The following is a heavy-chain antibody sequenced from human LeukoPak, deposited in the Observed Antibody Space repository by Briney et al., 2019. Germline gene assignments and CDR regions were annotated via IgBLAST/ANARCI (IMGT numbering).Heavy chain of an antibody. CDR3: THYDSSGYYFDY. CDR2: IRSKANSYAT. Sequence: PGGSLRLSCAASGFTFSGSAMHWVRQASGKGLEWVGRIRSKANSYATAYAASVKGRFTISRDDSKNTAYLQMNSLKTEDTAVYYCTHYDSSGYYFDYWGQGTLVTVSS. J-gene: IGHJ4*02. V-gene: IGHV3-73*01. CDR1: GFTFSGSA. D-gene: IGHD3-22*01.